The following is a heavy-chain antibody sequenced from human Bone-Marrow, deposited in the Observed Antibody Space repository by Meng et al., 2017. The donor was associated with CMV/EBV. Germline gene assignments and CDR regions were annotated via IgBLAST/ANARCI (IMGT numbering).Heavy chain of an antibody. J-gene: IGHJ6*01. D-gene: IGHD2-21*01. CDR3: VKRGPYYYSMDV. V-gene: IGHV3-30*02. CDR1: EFVFNNYG. Sequence: GGSLRLSCAVSEFVFNNYGIHWVRQAPGKGLEWVTFIDYDGNKRNYADSVKGRFTISRDTSKSEVYLLLNSLRPEDTAVYYCVKRGPYYYSMDVWGQGNTVNLAS. CDR2: IDYDGNKR.